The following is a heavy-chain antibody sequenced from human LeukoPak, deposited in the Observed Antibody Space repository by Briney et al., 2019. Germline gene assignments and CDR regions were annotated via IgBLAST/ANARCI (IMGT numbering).Heavy chain of an antibody. CDR3: ARDDSSSWSPATY. CDR1: GYSFTAHY. D-gene: IGHD6-13*01. V-gene: IGHV1-2*02. J-gene: IGHJ4*02. CDR2: INPNSGVT. Sequence: ASVTVSCKASGYSFTAHYMHWVRQAPGQGLEWMGWINPNSGVTNYAQRFQGRVTMTRDTSINTAYMELSRLRSDDTAMYYCARDDSSSWSPATYWGQGTLVTVSS.